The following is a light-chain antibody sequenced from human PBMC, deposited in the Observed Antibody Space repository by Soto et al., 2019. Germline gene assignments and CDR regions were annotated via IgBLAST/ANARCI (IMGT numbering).Light chain of an antibody. CDR2: DVS. CDR1: SSDVGGYDF. CDR3: SSYTSISTYV. J-gene: IGLJ1*01. V-gene: IGLV2-14*03. Sequence: QSALTQPASVSGSPGQSITISCTGTSSDVGGYDFVSWYQHHPGKAPRLMIYDVSHRPSGVSDRFSASKSGNTASLTISGLLAEDEADYYCSSYTSISTYVFGTGTQLTV.